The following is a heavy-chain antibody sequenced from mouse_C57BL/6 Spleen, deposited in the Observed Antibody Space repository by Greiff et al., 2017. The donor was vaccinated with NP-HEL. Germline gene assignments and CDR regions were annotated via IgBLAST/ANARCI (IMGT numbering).Heavy chain of an antibody. Sequence: QVQLQQSGPGLVQPSQSLSITCPVSGFSLTSYGVHWVRQSPGKGLEWLGVIWSGGSTDYNAAFISRLSISKDNSKSQVFFKMNSLQADDTAIYYCARNLGYEGYFDVWGTGTTVTVSS. V-gene: IGHV2-2*01. CDR3: ARNLGYEGYFDV. D-gene: IGHD2-2*01. CDR1: GFSLTSYG. CDR2: IWSGGST. J-gene: IGHJ1*03.